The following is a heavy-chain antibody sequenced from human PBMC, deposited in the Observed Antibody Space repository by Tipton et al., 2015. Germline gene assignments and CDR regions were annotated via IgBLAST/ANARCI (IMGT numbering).Heavy chain of an antibody. D-gene: IGHD3-9*01. Sequence: GLVKPSATLSLTCAVSAYSISSDYYWGWIRQPPGKGLEWIGSISHSGNTYYNPSLKSRVTMSRDTSKNQFSLKLASVTAADTAVYYCACQDYDSLTRDYQTVDYWGQGTLVTVSS. V-gene: IGHV4-38-2*01. CDR2: ISHSGNT. J-gene: IGHJ4*02. CDR3: ACQDYDSLTRDYQTVDY. CDR1: AYSISSDYY.